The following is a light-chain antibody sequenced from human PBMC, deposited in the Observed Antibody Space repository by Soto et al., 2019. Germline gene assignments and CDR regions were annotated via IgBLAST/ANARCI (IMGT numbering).Light chain of an antibody. J-gene: IGKJ3*01. CDR1: QSVSTY. CDR3: QQSYRTPHA. CDR2: AAS. V-gene: IGKV1-39*01. Sequence: DIQMTQSPSSLSASVGDRVTIACRASQSVSTYVNWYQQKPGKAPQLLIYAASSLQTGVPSRFSGSGSVTDFTLTISSLQPEDSATFYCQQSYRTPHAFGPGTKVHI.